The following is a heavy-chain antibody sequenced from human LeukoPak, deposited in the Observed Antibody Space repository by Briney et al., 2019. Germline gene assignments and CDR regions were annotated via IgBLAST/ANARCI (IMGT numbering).Heavy chain of an antibody. CDR3: AGDHGGNSVYGY. CDR2: INPNSGGT. D-gene: IGHD4-23*01. Sequence: GPVKVSCKASGYTFTGYYMHWVRQAPGQGLEWVGWINPNSGGTNYAQKFQGRVTMTRDTSISAAYMELDSLRSDDTAVYYCAGDHGGNSVYGYWGQGTLVTVSS. V-gene: IGHV1-2*02. J-gene: IGHJ4*02. CDR1: GYTFTGYY.